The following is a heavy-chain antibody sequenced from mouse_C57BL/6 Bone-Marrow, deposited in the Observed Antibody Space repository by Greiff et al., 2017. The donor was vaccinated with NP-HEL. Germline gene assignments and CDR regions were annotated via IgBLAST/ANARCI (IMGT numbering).Heavy chain of an antibody. CDR1: GYTFTSYW. CDR3: ARTVYYDGSIHWYFDV. J-gene: IGHJ1*03. V-gene: IGHV1-72*01. D-gene: IGHD1-1*01. CDR2: IDPNSGGT. Sequence: QVQLQQPGAELVKPGASVKLSCKASGYTFTSYWMPWVNQRPGRGLEWIGRIDPNSGGTKYNEKFKSKATLPVDKPSSTAYMQLSSLTSEDSAVYYCARTVYYDGSIHWYFDVWGTGTTVTVSA.